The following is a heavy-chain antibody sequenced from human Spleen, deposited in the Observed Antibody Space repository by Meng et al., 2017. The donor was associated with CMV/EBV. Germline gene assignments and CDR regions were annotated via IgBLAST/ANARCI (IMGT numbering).Heavy chain of an antibody. CDR3: AREGIQLWFRSLDY. Sequence: ASVKVSCKASGYTFSSYYMHWVRQAPGQGLEWMGWINPSSGGTNYAQRFQGRVTMTSDTSFRAAYMELSRLRADDTAVYYCAREGIQLWFRSLDYWGQGTLVTVSS. D-gene: IGHD5-18*01. J-gene: IGHJ4*02. CDR2: INPSSGGT. V-gene: IGHV1-2*02. CDR1: GYTFSSYY.